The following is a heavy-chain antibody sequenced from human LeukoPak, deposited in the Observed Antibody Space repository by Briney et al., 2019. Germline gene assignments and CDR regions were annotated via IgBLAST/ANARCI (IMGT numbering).Heavy chain of an antibody. D-gene: IGHD3-22*01. Sequence: GGSLRLSCAASGFTFSSYAMHWVRQAPGKGLEWVAVISYDGSNKYYADSVKGRFTISRDNSKNTLYLQMNGLRAEDTAVYYCARSPEYYDSSGWARAFGIWGQGTMVTVSS. CDR2: ISYDGSNK. CDR1: GFTFSSYA. J-gene: IGHJ3*02. CDR3: ARSPEYYDSSGWARAFGI. V-gene: IGHV3-30-3*01.